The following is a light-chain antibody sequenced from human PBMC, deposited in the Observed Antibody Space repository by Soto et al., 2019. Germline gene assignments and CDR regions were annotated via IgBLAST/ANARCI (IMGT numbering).Light chain of an antibody. V-gene: IGLV2-14*01. J-gene: IGLJ2*01. CDR3: SSYTTPTTPVV. CDR2: EVT. CDR1: SSDIGTYDY. Sequence: QSVLTQPASVSGSPGQSITISCTGTSSDIGTYDYVSWYQHHPGKAPKLMIYEVTNRPSGVSDRFSGSKSGKTASLTISGLQGEDGADYYCSSYTTPTTPVVFGGGTKLTVL.